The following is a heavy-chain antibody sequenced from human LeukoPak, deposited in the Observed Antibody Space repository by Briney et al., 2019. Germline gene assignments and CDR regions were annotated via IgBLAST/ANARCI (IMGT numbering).Heavy chain of an antibody. J-gene: IGHJ5*02. CDR1: GGFISSYY. Sequence: SETLSLTCTVSGGFISSYYWSWIRQPAGKGLEWIGRIYTSGSTNYNPSLKSRVTMSVDTSKNQFSLKLSSVTAADTAVYYCARDDGDYEARWFDPWGQGTLVTVSS. CDR2: IYTSGST. CDR3: ARDDGDYEARWFDP. D-gene: IGHD4-17*01. V-gene: IGHV4-4*07.